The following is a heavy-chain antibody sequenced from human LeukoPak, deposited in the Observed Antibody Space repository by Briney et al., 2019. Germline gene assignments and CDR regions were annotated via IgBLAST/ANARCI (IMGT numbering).Heavy chain of an antibody. CDR2: IKQDGSEK. CDR3: ARGAVTTPRHYYYYYMDV. D-gene: IGHD4-17*01. CDR1: GFTFGDYG. J-gene: IGHJ6*03. V-gene: IGHV3-7*01. Sequence: GGSLRLSCAASGFTFGDYGMSWVRQAPGKGLEWVANIKQDGSEKYYVDSVKGRFTISRDNAKNSLYLQMNSLRAEDTAVYYCARGAVTTPRHYYYYYMDVWGKGTTVTVSS.